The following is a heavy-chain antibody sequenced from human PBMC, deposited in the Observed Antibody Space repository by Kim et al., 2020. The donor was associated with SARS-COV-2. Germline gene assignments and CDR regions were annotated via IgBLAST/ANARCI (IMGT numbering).Heavy chain of an antibody. Sequence: SETLSLTCTVSGGSISSYYWSWIRQPPGKGLEWIGYIYYSGSTNYNPSLKSRVTISVDTSKNQFSLKLSSVTAADTAVYYCARGRAYSGYDSLDYWGQGTLVTVSS. CDR1: GGSISSYY. V-gene: IGHV4-59*13. D-gene: IGHD5-12*01. CDR2: IYYSGST. J-gene: IGHJ4*02. CDR3: ARGRAYSGYDSLDY.